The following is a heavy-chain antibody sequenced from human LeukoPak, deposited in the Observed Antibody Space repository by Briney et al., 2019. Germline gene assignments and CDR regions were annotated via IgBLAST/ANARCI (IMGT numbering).Heavy chain of an antibody. Sequence: HTGGSLRLSCAASGFSFSSYALSWVRQAPGRGLEWVSAISDSGGRTYYADFVKGRFTISRDNSENTLFLQMSSLRAEDTATYYCAKHYGSGTYYNYFTYCGQGTLVSVSS. CDR3: AKHYGSGTYYNYFTY. CDR2: ISDSGGRT. V-gene: IGHV3-23*01. J-gene: IGHJ4*02. D-gene: IGHD3-10*01. CDR1: GFSFSSYA.